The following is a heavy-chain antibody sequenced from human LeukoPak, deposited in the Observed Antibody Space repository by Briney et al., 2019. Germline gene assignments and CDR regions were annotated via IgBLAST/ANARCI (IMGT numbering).Heavy chain of an antibody. CDR1: GGSISSYY. CDR2: IYTSGST. J-gene: IGHJ6*02. CDR3: ARGFYSSGWYGTNYYYYYGMDV. V-gene: IGHV4-4*07. Sequence: SETLSLTCTVSGGSISSYYWSWIRQPAGKGLEWIGRIYTSGSTNYNPSLKSRVTMSVDTSKNQFSLKLSSVTAADTAVYYCARGFYSSGWYGTNYYYYYGMDVWGQGPRSPSP. D-gene: IGHD6-19*01.